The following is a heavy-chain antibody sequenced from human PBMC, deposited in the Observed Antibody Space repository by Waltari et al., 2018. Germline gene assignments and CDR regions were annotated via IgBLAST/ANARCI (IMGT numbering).Heavy chain of an antibody. D-gene: IGHD6-6*01. CDR2: INYSGST. CDR1: GDSISSSSYY. V-gene: IGHV4-39*07. Sequence: QLQLQESGPGLVKPSETLSLTCTVSGDSISSSSYYWGWIRQPPGKGLEWIGSINYSGSTYYNPSLKSRVTISVDTSKNEFSLKLNSVTAADTAVYYCARDSNSFPDYWGQGTLVTVSS. CDR3: ARDSNSFPDY. J-gene: IGHJ4*02.